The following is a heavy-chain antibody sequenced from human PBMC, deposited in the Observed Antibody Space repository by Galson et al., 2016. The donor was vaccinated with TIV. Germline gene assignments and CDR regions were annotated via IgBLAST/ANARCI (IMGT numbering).Heavy chain of an antibody. Sequence: SVKVSCKASKYTFIGYYMHWVRQAPGRGLEWMGRINPSSGGTDYAQKFQGRVTMTRDTSINTAYLELTSLTSDDTAVYYCARALVASIVDPDYWGPGTLVTVSS. J-gene: IGHJ4*02. V-gene: IGHV1-2*06. D-gene: IGHD2-8*02. CDR1: KYTFIGYY. CDR3: ARALVASIVDPDY. CDR2: INPSSGGT.